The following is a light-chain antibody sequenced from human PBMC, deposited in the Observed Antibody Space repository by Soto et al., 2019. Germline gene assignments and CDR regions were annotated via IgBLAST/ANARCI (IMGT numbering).Light chain of an antibody. J-gene: IGLJ1*01. CDR2: DDN. CDR1: SSNIGGNS. Sequence: QSALTQPPSVSAAPGQKVTISCSGSSSNIGGNSVSWYQQLPGTAPKLLIYDDNKRPSGIPDRFSGSKSGTSATLGITGFQTGDEADYYCGSWDSRLSDYVFGNGTKLTV. V-gene: IGLV1-51*01. CDR3: GSWDSRLSDYV.